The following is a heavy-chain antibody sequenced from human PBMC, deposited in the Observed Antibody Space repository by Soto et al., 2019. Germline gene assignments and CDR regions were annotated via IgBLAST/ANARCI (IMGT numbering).Heavy chain of an antibody. J-gene: IGHJ4*02. CDR3: AKASRSGYDRAILDY. CDR2: ISGSGGST. D-gene: IGHD5-12*01. Sequence: EVQLLESGGGLVQPGGCLRLSCAASGFTFSSYAMSWVRQAPGKRPEWVSAISGSGGSTYYADSVKGRFTISRDNTKDTLYLQMNSLRAEDTAVYYCAKASRSGYDRAILDYWGQGTLVTVSS. CDR1: GFTFSSYA. V-gene: IGHV3-23*01.